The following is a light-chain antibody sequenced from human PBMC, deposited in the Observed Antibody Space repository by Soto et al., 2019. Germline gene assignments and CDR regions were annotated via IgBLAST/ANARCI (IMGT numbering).Light chain of an antibody. CDR3: QQYGRSLPYT. CDR2: GAS. J-gene: IGKJ2*01. CDR1: QTVSSRY. V-gene: IGKV3-20*01. Sequence: EFVLTQSPGTLSLSPGESATLSCRASQTVSSRYLAWYQQKPGQAPRLLIYGASSRATGIPDRFSGSGSGTDFTLTISRLEPEDFAVYYCQQYGRSLPYTFGQGTKLEIK.